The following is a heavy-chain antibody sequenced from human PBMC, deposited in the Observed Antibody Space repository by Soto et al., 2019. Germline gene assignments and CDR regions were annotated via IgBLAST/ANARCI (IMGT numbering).Heavy chain of an antibody. CDR2: IFSSGST. J-gene: IGHJ4*02. CDR1: GGSINTFY. D-gene: IGHD5-12*01. CDR3: AREGSYSAYNFAHGIQLWSFDF. V-gene: IGHV4-4*07. Sequence: SSETLSLTCTVSGGSINTFYWSWVRQPAGKGLEWIGRIFSSGSTSFNPSLESRVAMSVDTSKNHFSLNLSSVTAADMAVYYCAREGSYSAYNFAHGIQLWSFDFWGQGALVTVSS.